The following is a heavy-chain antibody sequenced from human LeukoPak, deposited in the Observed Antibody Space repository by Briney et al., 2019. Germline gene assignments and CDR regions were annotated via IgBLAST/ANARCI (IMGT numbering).Heavy chain of an antibody. V-gene: IGHV4-34*01. CDR3: ARNSAFGVVLMVYAIMGSGWFDP. D-gene: IGHD2-8*01. CDR1: GGSFSGYY. Sequence: SETLSLTCAVYGGSFSGYYWSWIRQPPGKGLEWIREINHSGSTNYNPPLKSRVTISVDTSKNQFSLKLSSVTAADPAVYYCARNSAFGVVLMVYAIMGSGWFDPWGQGTLVTVSS. CDR2: INHSGST. J-gene: IGHJ5*02.